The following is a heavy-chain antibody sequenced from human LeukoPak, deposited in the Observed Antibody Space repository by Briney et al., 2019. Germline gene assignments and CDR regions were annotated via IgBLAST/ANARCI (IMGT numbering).Heavy chain of an antibody. Sequence: HPGGSLRLSCAASGFSFSSYGMHRVRQAPGKGLEWVAFIRYDGSNKYYADSVKGRFTISRDNSKNTLYLQMNSLRAGDTAVYYCAKPHFDDWGQGTLVTVSS. V-gene: IGHV3-30*02. J-gene: IGHJ4*02. CDR3: AKPHFDD. CDR2: IRYDGSNK. CDR1: GFSFSSYG.